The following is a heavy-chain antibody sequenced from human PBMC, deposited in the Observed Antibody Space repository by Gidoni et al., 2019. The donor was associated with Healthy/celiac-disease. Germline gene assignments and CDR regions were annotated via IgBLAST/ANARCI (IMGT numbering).Heavy chain of an antibody. CDR1: GGTFNTYA. CDR2: IIPIFGTT. CDR3: ASGGDSGSSWFDP. V-gene: IGHV1-69*18. Sequence: QVQLVQSGAEVKKPGSSVKVSCKASGGTFNTYAITWVRQVPGQGLDWMGTIIPIFGTTNYAQRFQRRVTITADESTSTAYLDLSSLRSEDTAVYYCASGGDSGSSWFDPWGQGSLVTASS. D-gene: IGHD6-6*01. J-gene: IGHJ5*02.